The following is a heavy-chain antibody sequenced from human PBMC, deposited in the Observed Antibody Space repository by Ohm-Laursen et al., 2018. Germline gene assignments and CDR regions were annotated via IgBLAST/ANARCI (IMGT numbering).Heavy chain of an antibody. Sequence: SLRLSCTASGFTYSNYAMSWVRQAPGKGLEWVSSIGGSGGNTYYADSVRGRFTISRDDSKNTLYLQMNSLRAEDTAIYHCARDRQDTTPWYYSLDYWGQGTLVTVSS. J-gene: IGHJ4*02. CDR1: GFTYSNYA. V-gene: IGHV3-23*01. CDR2: IGGSGGNT. CDR3: ARDRQDTTPWYYSLDY. D-gene: IGHD2/OR15-2a*01.